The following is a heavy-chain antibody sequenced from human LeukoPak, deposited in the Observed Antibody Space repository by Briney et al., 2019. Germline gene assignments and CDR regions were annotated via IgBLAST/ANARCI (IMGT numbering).Heavy chain of an antibody. Sequence: GASVKVSCKASGYTFTSYYMHWVRQAPGQGLEWMGIINPSGGSTSYAQKFQGRVTMTRDTSTSTVYMELSSLRSEDTAVYYCARARPVTWIQLWPPVYYYGMDVWGQGTTVTVSS. CDR2: INPSGGST. J-gene: IGHJ6*02. CDR3: ARARPVTWIQLWPPVYYYGMDV. CDR1: GYTFTSYY. D-gene: IGHD5-18*01. V-gene: IGHV1-46*01.